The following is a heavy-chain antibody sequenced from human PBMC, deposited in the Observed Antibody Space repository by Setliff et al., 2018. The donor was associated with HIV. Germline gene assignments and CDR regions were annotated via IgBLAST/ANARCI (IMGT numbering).Heavy chain of an antibody. CDR3: ATKVYCTNGVCLDAFDI. D-gene: IGHD2-8*01. CDR1: GGAFSSYA. Sequence: ASVKVSCKASGGAFSSYAISWVRQAPGQGLEWMGRIIPNSAGTDYAQKFQGRVTMTRDTSISTAYMELSRLRSDDTAVYYCATKVYCTNGVCLDAFDIWGQGTMVTVSS. V-gene: IGHV1-2*06. J-gene: IGHJ3*02. CDR2: IIPNSAGT.